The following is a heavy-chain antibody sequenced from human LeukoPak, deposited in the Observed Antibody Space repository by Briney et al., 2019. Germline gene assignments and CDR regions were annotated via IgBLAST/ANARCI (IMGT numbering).Heavy chain of an antibody. CDR1: GYNFNTHW. CDR2: IHPANSDT. CDR3: ARRSDFWSGTIYPPDY. V-gene: IGHV5-51*01. D-gene: IGHD3-3*01. Sequence: GESLKISCQGSGYNFNTHWVAWVRQMPGKGLEWMGIIHPANSDTRYSPSFQGQVTISADKSISTAYLQWSSLKASDTAMYYCARRSDFWSGTIYPPDYWGQGTLVTVSS. J-gene: IGHJ4*02.